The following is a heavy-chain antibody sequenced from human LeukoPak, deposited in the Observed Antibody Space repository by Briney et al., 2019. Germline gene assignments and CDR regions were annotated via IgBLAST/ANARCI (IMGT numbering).Heavy chain of an antibody. CDR3: EKFEFGF. Sequence: GGSLRLPCAVSGFTFSSYVMSWVRQAPGKGLEWVSAISGSGGSTYYADSVKGRFTISRDNSKNTLYLQMNSLRDEDTAVYYCEKFEFGFWGQGTLVTVSS. CDR1: GFTFSSYV. D-gene: IGHD3-16*01. CDR2: ISGSGGST. J-gene: IGHJ4*02. V-gene: IGHV3-23*01.